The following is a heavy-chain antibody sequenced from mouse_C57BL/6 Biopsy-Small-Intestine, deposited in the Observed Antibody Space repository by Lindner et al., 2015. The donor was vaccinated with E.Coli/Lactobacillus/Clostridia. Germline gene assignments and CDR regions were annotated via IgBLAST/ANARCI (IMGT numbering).Heavy chain of an antibody. CDR3: ARGSNYFDY. D-gene: IGHD5-1*01. CDR1: GYSFTDYN. V-gene: IGHV1-39*01. CDR2: INPYYGST. J-gene: IGHJ2*01. Sequence: VQLQESGTELVKPGASVRISCKASGYSFTDYNVNWVKQSHGKSLEWIGNINPYYGSTSYNQKFKGKATLTVDKSSSTAYMQLNSLTSEDSAVYYCARGSNYFDYWGQGTTLTVSS.